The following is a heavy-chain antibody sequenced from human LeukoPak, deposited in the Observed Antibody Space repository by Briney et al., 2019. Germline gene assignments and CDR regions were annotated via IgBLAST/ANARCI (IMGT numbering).Heavy chain of an antibody. J-gene: IGHJ6*02. CDR3: ARVPFFDFWSGYYTHDYYYGMDV. CDR2: IYYSGST. Sequence: PSETLSLTCTVSGGSISSYYWSWIRQPPGKGLEWIGYIYYSGSTNYNPSLKSRVTISVDTSKNQFSLKLSSVTAADTAVYYCARVPFFDFWSGYYTHDYYYGMDVWGQGTTVTVSS. D-gene: IGHD3-3*01. V-gene: IGHV4-59*01. CDR1: GGSISSYY.